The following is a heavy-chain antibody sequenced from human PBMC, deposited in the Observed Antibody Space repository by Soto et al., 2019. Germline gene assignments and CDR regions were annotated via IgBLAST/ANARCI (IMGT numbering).Heavy chain of an antibody. Sequence: PGGSLRLSCAASGFTFSDYYMSWIRQAPGKGLEWVSYISSSGSTIYYADSVKGRFTISRDNAKNSLYLQMNSLRAEDTAVYYCARRQWLFDDPFDIWGQGTMVTVSS. CDR3: ARRQWLFDDPFDI. J-gene: IGHJ3*02. V-gene: IGHV3-11*01. D-gene: IGHD6-19*01. CDR1: GFTFSDYY. CDR2: ISSSGSTI.